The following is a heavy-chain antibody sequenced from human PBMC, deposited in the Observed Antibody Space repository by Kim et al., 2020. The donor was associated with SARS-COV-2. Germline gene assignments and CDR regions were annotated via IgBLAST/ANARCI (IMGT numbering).Heavy chain of an antibody. J-gene: IGHJ3*02. Sequence: ASVKVSCKASGYTFTSYGISWVRQAPGQGLEWMGWISGYNGNTNYARRLQGRVTMTTDTSTSTVYMELRSLTSDDTAVYYCARDFLWWERRDVFDIWGQGTMVTVSS. V-gene: IGHV1-18*04. CDR1: GYTFTSYG. CDR2: ISGYNGNT. D-gene: IGHD2-21*01. CDR3: ARDFLWWERRDVFDI.